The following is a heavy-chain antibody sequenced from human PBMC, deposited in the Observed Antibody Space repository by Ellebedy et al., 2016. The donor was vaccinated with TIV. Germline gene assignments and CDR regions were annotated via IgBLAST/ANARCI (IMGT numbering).Heavy chain of an antibody. Sequence: GESLKISXAVSGFTVSSNYMSWVRQAPGRGLEWVSVIYAGGTTDYVASVKGRFSISRDTPKNTLFLQMNSLRADDTAIYYCAVGRPNYGDFPSWGQGTLVTVSS. CDR1: GFTVSSNY. CDR3: AVGRPNYGDFPS. J-gene: IGHJ5*02. V-gene: IGHV3-53*01. D-gene: IGHD4-17*01. CDR2: IYAGGTT.